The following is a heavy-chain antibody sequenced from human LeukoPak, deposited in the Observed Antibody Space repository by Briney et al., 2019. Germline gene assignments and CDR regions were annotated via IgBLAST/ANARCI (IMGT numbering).Heavy chain of an antibody. CDR1: GFTFSSYA. J-gene: IGHJ4*02. V-gene: IGHV3-30*04. D-gene: IGHD4-23*01. CDR2: ISYDGSNK. CDR3: ARALFFGGDFDY. Sequence: GRSLRLSCAASGFTFSSYAMHWVRQAPGKGLEWVAVISYDGSNKYYADSVKGRFTISRDNSKNTLYPQMNSLRAEDTAVYYCARALFFGGDFDYWGQGTLVTVSS.